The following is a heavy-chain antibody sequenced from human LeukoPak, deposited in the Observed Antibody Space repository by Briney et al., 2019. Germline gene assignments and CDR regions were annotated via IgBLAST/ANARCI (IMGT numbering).Heavy chain of an antibody. CDR2: IYYSGST. CDR3: ARAYCSSTSCRFDP. J-gene: IGHJ5*02. V-gene: IGHV4-39*01. D-gene: IGHD2-2*01. CDR1: GGSISSSSYY. Sequence: SETLSLTCTVSGGSISSSSYYWGWIRQPPGKGLEWIGSIYYSGSTYYNPSLKSRVTISVDTSKNQFSLKLSSVTAADTAVYYCARAYCSSTSCRFDPWGQGTLVTVSS.